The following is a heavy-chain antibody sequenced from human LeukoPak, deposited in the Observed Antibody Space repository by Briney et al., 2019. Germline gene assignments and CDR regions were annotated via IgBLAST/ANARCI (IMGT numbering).Heavy chain of an antibody. J-gene: IGHJ4*02. Sequence: GGSLRLSCAASGFTFSSYWMSWVRQAPGKGLEWVANIRQDGSEKYYVDSVKGRFTISRDNAKNSLYLQMNSLRAEDTAVYYCARDGVAVAGSLDYWGQGTLVTVSS. D-gene: IGHD6-19*01. V-gene: IGHV3-7*01. CDR2: IRQDGSEK. CDR3: ARDGVAVAGSLDY. CDR1: GFTFSSYW.